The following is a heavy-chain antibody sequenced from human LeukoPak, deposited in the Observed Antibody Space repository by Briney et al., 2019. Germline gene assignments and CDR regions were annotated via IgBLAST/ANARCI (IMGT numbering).Heavy chain of an antibody. CDR1: GYTFTSYG. D-gene: IGHD1-7*01. CDR3: ARDQNNWNYAHVDY. CDR2: ISAYNGYT. Sequence: ASVKASCKASGYTFTSYGISWVRQAPGQGLEWMGWISAYNGYTNYAQQLQGRVTMTTDTSTSTAYMELRSLRSDDTAVYYRARDQNNWNYAHVDYWGQGTLVTVSS. J-gene: IGHJ4*02. V-gene: IGHV1-18*01.